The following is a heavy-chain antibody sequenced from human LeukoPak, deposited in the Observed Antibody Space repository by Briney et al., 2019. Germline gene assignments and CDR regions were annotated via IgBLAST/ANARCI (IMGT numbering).Heavy chain of an antibody. Sequence: PSETLSLTCTVSAGSISSSRYYWGWVREPPGKGLEWIAIIYYTGSTYYNPSLKSGVTISVDTSKNQFSLKLSSVTAADTAVYYCARRSYDGAYFDYWGQGTLVTVSS. J-gene: IGHJ4*02. CDR1: AGSISSSRYY. V-gene: IGHV4-39*01. D-gene: IGHD3-22*01. CDR2: IYYTGST. CDR3: ARRSYDGAYFDY.